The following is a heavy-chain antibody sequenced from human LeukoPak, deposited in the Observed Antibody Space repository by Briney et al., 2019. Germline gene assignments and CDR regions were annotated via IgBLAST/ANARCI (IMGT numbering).Heavy chain of an antibody. Sequence: GASVKVSYKASGYTFTGYYMHWVRQAPGQGLEWMGWINPNGGGTNYAQKFQGRVTMTRDTSISTAYMELSRLRSDDTAVYYCARVIIDKEYYYDSSGAFYDWGQGTLVTVSS. D-gene: IGHD3-22*01. CDR3: ARVIIDKEYYYDSSGAFYD. CDR1: GYTFTGYY. V-gene: IGHV1-2*02. J-gene: IGHJ4*02. CDR2: INPNGGGT.